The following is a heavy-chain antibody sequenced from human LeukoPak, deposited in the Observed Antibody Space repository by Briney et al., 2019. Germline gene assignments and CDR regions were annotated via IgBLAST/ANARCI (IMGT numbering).Heavy chain of an antibody. CDR2: ISGSGGST. J-gene: IGHJ4*02. CDR3: AKRAIVVVVAATPSIADY. V-gene: IGHV3-23*01. Sequence: GGSLRLTCAASGFTFSSYAMSWVRQAPGKGLEWVSAISGSGGSTYYADSVKGRFTISRDNSKNTLYLQMNSLRAEDTAVYYCAKRAIVVVVAATPSIADYWGQGTLVTVSS. CDR1: GFTFSSYA. D-gene: IGHD2-15*01.